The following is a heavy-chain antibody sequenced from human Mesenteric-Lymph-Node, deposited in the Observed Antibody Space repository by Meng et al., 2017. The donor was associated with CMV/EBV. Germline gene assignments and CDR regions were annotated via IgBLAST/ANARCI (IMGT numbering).Heavy chain of an antibody. Sequence: ESLKISCAASGFTFSSYEMNWVRQAPGKGLEWIGYIYYSGSSNYNPSLKSRVTISVDTSKNQFSLKLSSVTAADTAVYYCARSRYCSSTSCPSPYYYYYGMDVWGQGTTVTVSS. CDR1: GFTFSSYE. CDR2: IYYSGSS. V-gene: IGHV4-59*01. D-gene: IGHD2-2*01. CDR3: ARSRYCSSTSCPSPYYYYYGMDV. J-gene: IGHJ6*02.